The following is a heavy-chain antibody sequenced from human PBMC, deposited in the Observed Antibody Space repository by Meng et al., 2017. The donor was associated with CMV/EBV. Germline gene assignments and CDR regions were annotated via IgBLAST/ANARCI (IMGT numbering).Heavy chain of an antibody. CDR2: NNSGGST. CDR1: GFSVSSNC. V-gene: IGHV3-66*01. D-gene: IGHD2-21*01. CDR3: ARDVDCYDNAPY. J-gene: IGHJ4*02. Sequence: GLFLTGVSIRLYDAFCGFSVSSNCISLVRQARWEVPEVISVNNSGGSTYYFYSVKRTITISEDTSKILQYQHSQGTTAEDTAEYYCARDVDCYDNAPYWGQGTLVTVSS.